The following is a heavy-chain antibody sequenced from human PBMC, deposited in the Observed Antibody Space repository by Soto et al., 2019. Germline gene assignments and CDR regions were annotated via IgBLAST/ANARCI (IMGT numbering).Heavy chain of an antibody. CDR2: ISYDGSNK. CDR1: GFTFSSYG. CDR3: AKDRLNYVWGSYPFYGMDV. D-gene: IGHD3-16*02. J-gene: IGHJ6*02. V-gene: IGHV3-30*18. Sequence: GESLKISCAASGFTFSSYGMHWVRQAPGKGLEWVAVISYDGSNKYYADSVKGRFTISRDNSKNTLYLQMNSLRAADTAVYYCAKDRLNYVWGSYPFYGMDVWGQGTTVTVSS.